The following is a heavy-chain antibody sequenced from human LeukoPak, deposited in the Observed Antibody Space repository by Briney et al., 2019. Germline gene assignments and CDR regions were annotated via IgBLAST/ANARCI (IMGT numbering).Heavy chain of an antibody. CDR1: GFTFSSYG. Sequence: GRSLRLSCAASGFTFSSYGMHWVRQAPGKGLEWVAFIRYDGSNKYYADSVKGRFTISRDNSKNTLYLQMNSLRAEDTAVYYCAKDSSSWYLGWYFDLWGRGTLVTVSS. J-gene: IGHJ2*01. CDR2: IRYDGSNK. D-gene: IGHD6-13*01. CDR3: AKDSSSWYLGWYFDL. V-gene: IGHV3-30*02.